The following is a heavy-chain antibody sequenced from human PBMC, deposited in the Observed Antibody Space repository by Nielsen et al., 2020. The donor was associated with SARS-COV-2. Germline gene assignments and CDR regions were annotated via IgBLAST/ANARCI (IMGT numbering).Heavy chain of an antibody. D-gene: IGHD4-23*01. CDR3: ARVYGGNSRTFDY. Sequence: ASVKVSCKASGYTFTSYTINWVRQAPGQGLEWMGWISVYNGNRNYAQKYQGRVTMTTETSTSTASMELRSLRFDDTAIYYCARVYGGNSRTFDYWGQGTLVTVSS. J-gene: IGHJ4*02. CDR2: ISVYNGNR. V-gene: IGHV1-18*01. CDR1: GYTFTSYT.